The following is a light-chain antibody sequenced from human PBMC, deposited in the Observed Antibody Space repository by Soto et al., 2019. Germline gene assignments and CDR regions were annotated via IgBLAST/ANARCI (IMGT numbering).Light chain of an antibody. V-gene: IGKV1-5*01. CDR1: QSISSW. CDR2: DAS. Sequence: DIQMTQSPSTLSASVGDRVTITCRASQSISSWLAWYQQKPGKAPKLLIYDASSLESGVPPRFSGSGSGAGFTLTIRRLQPDDFATYSCQQYNSYSGTVGQGTKVEIK. CDR3: QQYNSYSGT. J-gene: IGKJ1*01.